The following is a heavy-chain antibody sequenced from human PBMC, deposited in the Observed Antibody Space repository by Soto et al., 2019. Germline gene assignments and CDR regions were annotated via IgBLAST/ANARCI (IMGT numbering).Heavy chain of an antibody. CDR3: ITDYYTTMIEIRIDS. Sequence: PGGSLRLSCAASGFSFSNAWINWVRQAPGKGLEWVGRIKSKTDGGTTDYAAPVKGRFAISRDDSKNMVYLQMNSLRTEDTAVYYCITDYYTTMIEIRIDSWGHGPLVTVS. CDR2: IKSKTDGGTT. D-gene: IGHD3-22*01. CDR1: GFSFSNAW. V-gene: IGHV3-15*07. J-gene: IGHJ5*01.